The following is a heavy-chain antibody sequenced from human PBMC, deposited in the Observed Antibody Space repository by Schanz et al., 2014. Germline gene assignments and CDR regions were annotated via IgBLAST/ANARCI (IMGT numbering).Heavy chain of an antibody. CDR2: ISGYNGDT. Sequence: QVQLVQSGAEVKQPGASVKVSCKASGYSFTDYAIHWVRQAPGQGLEWMGWISGYNGDTNYAPKFQDRVTMTRDTSLKTAYMEMTDLKFEDAGLYYCAIHYGDRPLWGQGTLIAVSS. D-gene: IGHD4-17*01. J-gene: IGHJ4*02. V-gene: IGHV1-18*01. CDR3: AIHYGDRPL. CDR1: GYSFTDYA.